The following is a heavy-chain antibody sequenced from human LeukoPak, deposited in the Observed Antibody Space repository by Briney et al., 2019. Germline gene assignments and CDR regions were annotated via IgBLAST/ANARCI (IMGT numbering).Heavy chain of an antibody. Sequence: PGGSLRLSCAASGFTVSSNFVSWVRQAPGKGLEWVSFIYSGASTYYADSVKGRFTISRDNSKNTLYLQMNSLRAEDTAVYYCARDSQGYSFDYWGQGTLVTVSS. D-gene: IGHD6-13*01. CDR2: IYSGAST. J-gene: IGHJ4*02. V-gene: IGHV3-66*01. CDR1: GFTVSSNF. CDR3: ARDSQGYSFDY.